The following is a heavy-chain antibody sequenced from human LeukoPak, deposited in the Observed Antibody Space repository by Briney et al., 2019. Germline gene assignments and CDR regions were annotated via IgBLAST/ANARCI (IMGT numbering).Heavy chain of an antibody. V-gene: IGHV1-2*02. J-gene: IGHJ4*02. D-gene: IGHD2-2*01. CDR3: TRDAPSSPLHY. Sequence: VASVKLSCKSSGNIVTEWSIHWVRQAPAQGLESMGWINLKSGATYYIQKFQDRVTMTRDTFTSTAYMDLSKLTSDDTAFYYCTRDAPSSPLHYWGQGTLVTVSS. CDR1: GNIVTEWS. CDR2: INLKSGAT.